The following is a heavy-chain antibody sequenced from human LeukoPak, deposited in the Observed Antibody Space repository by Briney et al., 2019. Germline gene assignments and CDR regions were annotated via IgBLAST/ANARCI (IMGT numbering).Heavy chain of an antibody. V-gene: IGHV3-23*01. CDR3: AKDKSMAGTADYFDY. Sequence: PGGSLRLSCAASGFTFSSYAMSWVRQAPGGGLGGGSAIGGSGGSTYYADSVKGRFTISRDNSKNTLYLQMNSLRAEDTAVYYCAKDKSMAGTADYFDYWGQGTLVTVSS. CDR1: GFTFSSYA. CDR2: IGGSGGST. J-gene: IGHJ4*02. D-gene: IGHD6-19*01.